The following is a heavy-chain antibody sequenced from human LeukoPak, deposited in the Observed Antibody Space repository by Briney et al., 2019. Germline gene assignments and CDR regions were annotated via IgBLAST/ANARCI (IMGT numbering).Heavy chain of an antibody. D-gene: IGHD5-18*01. J-gene: IGHJ3*02. CDR3: ARDGLWIQNSFDI. CDR1: GGSISIYY. Sequence: SETLSLTCTVSGGSISIYYWSWTRQPPGKGLEWIGYIYYSWSTNYNPSLKSRVTISVDTSKNQFSLKLSSVTAADTAVYYCARDGLWIQNSFDIWGQGTMVTVSS. V-gene: IGHV4-59*01. CDR2: IYYSWST.